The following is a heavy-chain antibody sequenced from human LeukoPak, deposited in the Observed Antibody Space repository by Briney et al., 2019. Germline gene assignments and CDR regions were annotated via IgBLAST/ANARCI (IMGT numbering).Heavy chain of an antibody. D-gene: IGHD5-24*01. CDR2: ISTDSGTL. V-gene: IGHV3-48*01. CDR3: TRVGYIDEGIDY. J-gene: IGHJ4*02. Sequence: GGSLRLSCASYGFTFSAYHMNWVRQAPGKGLEWISSISTDSGTLYYADSVKGRFTISRNNAANSLYLQMNSLRAEDTAIYYCTRVGYIDEGIDYWGQGTLVTVSS. CDR1: GFTFSAYH.